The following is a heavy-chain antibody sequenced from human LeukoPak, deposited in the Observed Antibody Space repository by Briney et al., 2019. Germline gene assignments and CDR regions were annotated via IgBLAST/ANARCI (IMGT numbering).Heavy chain of an antibody. D-gene: IGHD6-13*01. CDR1: GGSISSYY. CDR3: ARAAAPTYYFDY. V-gene: IGHV4-4*08. CDR2: VYPSGST. J-gene: IGHJ4*02. Sequence: SETLSLTCTVSGGSISSYYWSWIRQPPGKGLEWIASVYPSGSTYYNPSLKSRVTISVDTSKNQFSLKLSSVTAADTAVFYCARAAAPTYYFDYWGQGTLVTVSS.